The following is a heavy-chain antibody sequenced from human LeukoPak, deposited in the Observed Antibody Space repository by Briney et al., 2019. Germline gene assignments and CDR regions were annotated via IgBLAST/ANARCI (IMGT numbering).Heavy chain of an antibody. CDR3: ARVPGIAAAGTGGDAFDI. CDR2: INHSGST. CDR1: GGSFSGYY. V-gene: IGHV4-34*01. J-gene: IGHJ3*02. D-gene: IGHD6-13*01. Sequence: SETLSLTCAVYGGSFSGYYWSWIRQPPGKGLEWIGEINHSGSTNYNPSLKSRVTISVDTSKNQFSLKLSSVTAADTAVYYCARVPGIAAAGTGGDAFDIWGQGTMVTVYS.